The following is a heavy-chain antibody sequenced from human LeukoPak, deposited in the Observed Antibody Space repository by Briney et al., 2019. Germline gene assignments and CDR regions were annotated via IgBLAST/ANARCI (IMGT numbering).Heavy chain of an antibody. CDR1: GYSISSGYY. CDR3: ARSLTGGDFDY. J-gene: IGHJ4*02. D-gene: IGHD3-9*01. V-gene: IGHV4-38-2*01. CDR2: IYHSGST. Sequence: SETLSLTCAVSGYSISSGYYWGWIRQPPGKGLEWIGSIYHSGSTYYNPSLKSRVTISVDTSKNQFSLKLSSVTAADTAVYYCARSLTGGDFDYWGQGTLVTVSS.